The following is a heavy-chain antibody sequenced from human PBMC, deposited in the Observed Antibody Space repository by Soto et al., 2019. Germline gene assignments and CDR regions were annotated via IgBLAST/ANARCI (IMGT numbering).Heavy chain of an antibody. V-gene: IGHV1-69*01. D-gene: IGHD3-9*01. J-gene: IGHJ3*02. CDR3: ARPVLRYFDWLSNLGDAFDI. CDR2: IIPIFGTA. Sequence: QVQLVQSGAEVKKPGSSVKVSCKASGGTFSSYAISWVRQAPGQGLEWMGGIIPIFGTANYAQKFQGRVTITADESTSTADMELSSLRSEETAVYYCARPVLRYFDWLSNLGDAFDIWGQGTMVTVSS. CDR1: GGTFSSYA.